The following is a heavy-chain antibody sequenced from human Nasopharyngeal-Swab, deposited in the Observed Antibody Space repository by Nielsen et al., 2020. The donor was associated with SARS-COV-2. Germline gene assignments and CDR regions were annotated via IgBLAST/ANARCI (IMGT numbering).Heavy chain of an antibody. V-gene: IGHV3-20*04. J-gene: IGHJ6*02. Sequence: GESLKISCAASGFTFDDYGMSWVRQAPGKGLEWVSGINWNGGSTGYADSVKGRFTISRDNAKNSLYLQMNSLRAEDTALYYCARGCGFWSGYFLDVWGQGTTVTVSS. D-gene: IGHD3-3*01. CDR1: GFTFDDYG. CDR2: INWNGGST. CDR3: ARGCGFWSGYFLDV.